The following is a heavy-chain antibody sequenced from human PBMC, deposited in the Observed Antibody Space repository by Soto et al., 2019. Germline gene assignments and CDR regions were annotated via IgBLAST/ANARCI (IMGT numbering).Heavy chain of an antibody. CDR2: IFNSGST. CDR1: AGSISGYY. CDR3: ARENSGYDYSTVEYYYYAMDV. Sequence: ASETLSLTCTVSAGSISGYYWTLIRQPPGKGLEWMGYIFNSGSTNYNPSLKSRVTISVDTSKNQFSLKLRSVTAADTAIYYCARENSGYDYSTVEYYYYAMDVSGQGTTVTVSS. V-gene: IGHV4-59*01. D-gene: IGHD5-12*01. J-gene: IGHJ6*02.